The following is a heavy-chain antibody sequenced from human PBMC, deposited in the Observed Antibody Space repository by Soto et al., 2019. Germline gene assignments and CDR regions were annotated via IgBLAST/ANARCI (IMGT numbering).Heavy chain of an antibody. CDR2: ISSSSSYT. J-gene: IGHJ5*02. Sequence: GGSLRLSCAASGFTFSDYYMSWIRQAPGKGLEWVSYISSSSSYTNYADSVKGRFTISRDNSKNTLYLQMNSLRAEDTAVYYCARELGYYDSSGYYDWFDPWGQGTLVTVSS. D-gene: IGHD3-22*01. CDR1: GFTFSDYY. CDR3: ARELGYYDSSGYYDWFDP. V-gene: IGHV3-11*05.